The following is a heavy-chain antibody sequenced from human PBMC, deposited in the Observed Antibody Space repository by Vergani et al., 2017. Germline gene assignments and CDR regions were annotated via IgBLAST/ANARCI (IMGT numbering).Heavy chain of an antibody. CDR1: GDSISSGNYY. CDR2: IYSSGST. J-gene: IGHJ4*02. V-gene: IGHV4-61*02. CDR3: VRRNNVVRETDYFDY. Sequence: QVQLQESGPGLLKPSQTLSLTCSVAGDSISSGNYYWNWIRQPAGKGLEWMGRIYSSGSTSYNPSIKSRINMSLDTSKNQFSLSLSSVTAADTAVYYCVRRNNVVRETDYFDYWGQGILVTVSS. D-gene: IGHD3-10*01.